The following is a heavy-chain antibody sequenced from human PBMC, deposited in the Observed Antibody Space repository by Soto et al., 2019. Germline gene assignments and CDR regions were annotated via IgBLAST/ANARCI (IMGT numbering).Heavy chain of an antibody. V-gene: IGHV4-34*01. CDR2: INHSGST. D-gene: IGHD3-3*01. J-gene: IGHJ4*02. CDR1: GGSFSGYY. CDR3: ARVRGCEARFTPTHFDY. Sequence: QVQLQQWGAGLLKPSETLSLTCAVYGGSFSGYYWSWIRQPPGKGLAWIGEINHSGSTNYNPSLKIRVTISVDTSKNQFSLTLSSVTAADTAVYYCARVRGCEARFTPTHFDYWGQGTLVTVSS.